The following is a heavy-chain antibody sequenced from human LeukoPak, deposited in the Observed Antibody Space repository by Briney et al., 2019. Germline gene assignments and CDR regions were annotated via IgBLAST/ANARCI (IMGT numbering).Heavy chain of an antibody. J-gene: IGHJ4*02. D-gene: IGHD3-16*02. Sequence: ASVKVSCKVSGYTLTELSMHWVRQAPGKGLEWMGGFDPEDGETIYAQKFQGRVTMTEDTSTDTAYMELSSLRSEDTAVYYCATDLRDYVWGSHRRFDYWGQGTLVTVSS. CDR1: GYTLTELS. V-gene: IGHV1-24*01. CDR3: ATDLRDYVWGSHRRFDY. CDR2: FDPEDGET.